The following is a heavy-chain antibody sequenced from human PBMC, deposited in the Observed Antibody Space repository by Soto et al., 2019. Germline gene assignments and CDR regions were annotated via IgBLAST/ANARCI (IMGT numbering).Heavy chain of an antibody. D-gene: IGHD3-3*01. Sequence: PSETLSLTCAVYGGSFSGYYWSWIRQPPGKGLEWIGEINHSGSTNYNPSLKSRVTISVDTSKNQFSLKLSSVTAADTAVYYCARGSQLQYYDFWSGFVYYGMDVWGQGTTVTV. J-gene: IGHJ6*02. CDR3: ARGSQLQYYDFWSGFVYYGMDV. V-gene: IGHV4-34*01. CDR2: INHSGST. CDR1: GGSFSGYY.